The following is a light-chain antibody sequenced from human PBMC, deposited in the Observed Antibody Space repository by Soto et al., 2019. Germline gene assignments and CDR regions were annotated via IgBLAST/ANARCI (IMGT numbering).Light chain of an antibody. CDR1: QGISSY. V-gene: IGKV1-9*01. CDR2: AAS. Sequence: DIQLTQSPSFLSASVGDRVTITCRASQGISSYLAWHQQKPGKAPKLLIYAASTSQSGVPSRFSGSGSGTEFTLTISSLQPEDFATYYCQQLNSYPRTFGGGTKVEIK. CDR3: QQLNSYPRT. J-gene: IGKJ4*01.